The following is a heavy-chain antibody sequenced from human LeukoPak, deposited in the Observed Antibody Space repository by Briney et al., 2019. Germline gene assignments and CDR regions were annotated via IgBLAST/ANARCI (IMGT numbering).Heavy chain of an antibody. Sequence: PGGSLRLSCAASGLTFDDYAMHWVRQAPGKGLEWVSLISWGGGSTYYADSVKGRFTISRDNSKNSLYLHMNSLRAEDTALYYCAKDRSGNSYGHFDYWGQGTLVTVSS. J-gene: IGHJ4*02. V-gene: IGHV3-43D*04. CDR3: AKDRSGNSYGHFDY. D-gene: IGHD3-10*01. CDR1: GLTFDDYA. CDR2: ISWGGGST.